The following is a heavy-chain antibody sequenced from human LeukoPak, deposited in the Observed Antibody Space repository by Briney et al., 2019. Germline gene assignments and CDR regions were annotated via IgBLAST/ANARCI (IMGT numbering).Heavy chain of an antibody. J-gene: IGHJ3*02. CDR2: ISGGSSSI. CDR1: GFTFSTYW. CDR3: ARDRCGGDCYRAFDI. V-gene: IGHV3-48*02. Sequence: PGGSLRLPCAASGFTFSTYWMHWVRQAPGKGLEWVSYISGGSSSIYYADSVKGRFTISRDNAKNSLYLQMNSLRDEDTAVYYCARDRCGGDCYRAFDIWGQGTMVTVSS. D-gene: IGHD2-21*02.